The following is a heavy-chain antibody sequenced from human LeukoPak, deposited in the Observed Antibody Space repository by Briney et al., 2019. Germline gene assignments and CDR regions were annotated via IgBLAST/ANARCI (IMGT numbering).Heavy chain of an antibody. J-gene: IGHJ6*02. Sequence: SETLSLTCTVSGGSISSGGYYWSWIRQHPGKGLEWIGYIYYSGSTYYNPSLKSRVTVSVDTSKNQFSLKLSSVTAADTAVYYCARDRPYNGYSSGWVTYYYYGMDVWGQGTTDTVSS. D-gene: IGHD6-19*01. CDR1: GGSISSGGYY. CDR2: IYYSGST. V-gene: IGHV4-31*03. CDR3: ARDRPYNGYSSGWVTYYYYGMDV.